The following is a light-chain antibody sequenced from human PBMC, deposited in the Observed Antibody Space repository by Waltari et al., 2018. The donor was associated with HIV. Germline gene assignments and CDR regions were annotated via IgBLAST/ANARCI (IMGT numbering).Light chain of an antibody. Sequence: QSVLTQPPSVSAAPGQKVTISCSGSSSNIGNTFVSWYQQLPGTAPKLLIYENNYRPSGIPDRFSGSKSVTSATLDISGLQTGDEATYFCETWDSSLSVVVFGGETKLTVL. CDR3: ETWDSSLSVVV. CDR1: SSNIGNTF. V-gene: IGLV1-51*02. J-gene: IGLJ2*01. CDR2: ENN.